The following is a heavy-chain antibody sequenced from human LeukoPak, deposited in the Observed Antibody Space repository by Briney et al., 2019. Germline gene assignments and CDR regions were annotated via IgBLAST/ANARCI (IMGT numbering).Heavy chain of an antibody. J-gene: IGHJ4*02. CDR3: AKVRWGSDNALDS. Sequence: PGGSLRLSCAASGFTFSSYDMSWVRQAPGKGLEWVSAISGSGDSTYYADSVKGRITISRDNSMNTLYLQMNSLTAEDTAVYYCAKVRWGSDNALDSWGQGTLVTGSS. V-gene: IGHV3-23*01. D-gene: IGHD3-16*01. CDR1: GFTFSSYD. CDR2: ISGSGDST.